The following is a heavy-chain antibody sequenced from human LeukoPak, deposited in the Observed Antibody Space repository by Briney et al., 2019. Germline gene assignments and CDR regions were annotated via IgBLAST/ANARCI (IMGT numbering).Heavy chain of an antibody. J-gene: IGHJ4*02. V-gene: IGHV4-38-2*02. Sequence: SETLSLTCTVSGYSISSGYYWGWIRQPPGKGLEWIGSIYHSGSTYYNPSPKSRVTISVDTSKNQFSLKLSSVTAADTAVYYCARVVPGDGEAFDYWGQGTLVTVSS. CDR1: GYSISSGYY. CDR2: IYHSGST. CDR3: ARVVPGDGEAFDY. D-gene: IGHD4-17*01.